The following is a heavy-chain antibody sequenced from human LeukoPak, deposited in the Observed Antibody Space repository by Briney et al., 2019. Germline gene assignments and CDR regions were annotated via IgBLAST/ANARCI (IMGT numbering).Heavy chain of an antibody. V-gene: IGHV4-61*02. J-gene: IGHJ4*02. CDR2: IYTSGST. D-gene: IGHD3-3*01. CDR3: ASRLWSGYFDY. CDR1: GGSISSGSYY. Sequence: PSETLSLTCTVSGGSISSGSYYWSWIRQPAGKGLEWIGRIYTSGSTNYNPSLKSRVTISVDTSKNQFSLKLSSVTAADTAVYYCASRLWSGYFDYWGQGTLVTVSS.